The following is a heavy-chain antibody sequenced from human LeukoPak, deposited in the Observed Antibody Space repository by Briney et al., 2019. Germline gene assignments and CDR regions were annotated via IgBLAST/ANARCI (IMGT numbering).Heavy chain of an antibody. CDR1: GFTFSSSA. V-gene: IGHV3-30-3*01. J-gene: IGHJ5*02. Sequence: GGSLRLSCAASGFTFSSSATHWVRQAPGKGLEWVAVISHDGANKYYADSVKGRFTISRDNSKNTLYLQLSSLRPEETSVYFCARDLHCTSISCLNWFDPWGQGTLVTVSS. CDR3: ARDLHCTSISCLNWFDP. CDR2: ISHDGANK. D-gene: IGHD2-2*01.